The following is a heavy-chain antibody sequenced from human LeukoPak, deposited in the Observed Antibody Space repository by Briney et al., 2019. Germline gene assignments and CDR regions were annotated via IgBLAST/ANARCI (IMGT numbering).Heavy chain of an antibody. CDR3: ARDGRGGLLWFGEFQN. J-gene: IGHJ4*02. CDR2: INPNSGGT. D-gene: IGHD3-10*01. CDR1: GYTFTSYY. Sequence: GASVKVSCKASGYTFTSYYMHWVRQAPGQGLEWMGWINPNSGGTNYAQKFQGRVTMTRDTSISTAYMELSRLRSDDTAVYYCARDGRGGLLWFGEFQNWGQGTLVTVSS. V-gene: IGHV1-2*02.